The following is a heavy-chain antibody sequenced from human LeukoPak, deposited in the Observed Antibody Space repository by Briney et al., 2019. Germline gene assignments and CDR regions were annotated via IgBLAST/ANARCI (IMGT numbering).Heavy chain of an antibody. V-gene: IGHV3-48*04. CDR3: ARLFG. Sequence: GGSLRLSCAASGFNFNRYTMNRVRQAPGKGLEWISCISGDGSAVYYADSVKGRFTISRDNAKSSLYLQMNSLRAEDTAVYYCARLFGWGQGTLVTVSS. CDR2: ISGDGSAV. J-gene: IGHJ4*02. CDR1: GFNFNRYT. D-gene: IGHD3-10*01.